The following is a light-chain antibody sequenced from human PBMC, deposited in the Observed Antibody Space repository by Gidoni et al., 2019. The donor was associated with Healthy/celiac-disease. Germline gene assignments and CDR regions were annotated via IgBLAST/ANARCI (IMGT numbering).Light chain of an antibody. J-gene: IGKJ4*01. Sequence: DLVMTQSPLSLPVTPGEPASISCRSSQSLLHSNGYNYLDWYLQKPGQSPQLLIYLGSNRASGVPYRFSGSGSGTDFTLKISRVEAEDVGVYYCMQALQTPPTFXGXTKVEIK. CDR3: MQALQTPPT. CDR1: QSLLHSNGYNY. CDR2: LGS. V-gene: IGKV2-28*01.